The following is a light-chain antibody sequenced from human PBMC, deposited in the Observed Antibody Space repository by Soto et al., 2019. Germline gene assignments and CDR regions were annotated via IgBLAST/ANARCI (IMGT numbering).Light chain of an antibody. Sequence: QSVLTQPPSVSAAPGQKVTISCSGSRSNIGNNYVSWYQQHPGTAPKLLIYDNNQRPSGIPDRFSGSKSGTSATLAITGLQTGDEADYYCGTWDTSLSAHFVFGTGTKVTVL. J-gene: IGLJ1*01. CDR1: RSNIGNNY. V-gene: IGLV1-51*01. CDR3: GTWDTSLSAHFV. CDR2: DNN.